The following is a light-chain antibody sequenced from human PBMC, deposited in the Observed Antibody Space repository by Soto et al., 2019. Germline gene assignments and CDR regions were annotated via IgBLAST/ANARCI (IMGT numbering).Light chain of an antibody. V-gene: IGLV2-8*01. Sequence: QSALTQPPSASGSPGQSVTMSCTGTSSDVGGYNYVSWYQQHPGKAPKLMIHEVSKRPSGVPDRFSGSKSGNTASLTVSGLQAEDEADYYCSSYAGSNNLLFGGGTKLTVL. CDR2: EVS. CDR1: SSDVGGYNY. CDR3: SSYAGSNNLL. J-gene: IGLJ2*01.